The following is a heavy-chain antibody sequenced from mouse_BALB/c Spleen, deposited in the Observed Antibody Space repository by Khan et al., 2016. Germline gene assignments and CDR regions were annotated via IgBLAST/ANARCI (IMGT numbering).Heavy chain of an antibody. V-gene: IGHV5-17*02. CDR1: GFTFRRIG. J-gene: IGHJ4*01. Sequence: VELVESGGGLAQPGGSRKLSCAPSGFTFRRIGIHWVRQAPAKALEWVAYISSGSSNIYYEYKVKRRFTISRVNPKNPLFLQTTSLPSEDTPIYYGARAGNYRHNGPMNYWGQETSVTASP. CDR3: ARAGNYRHNGPMNY. CDR2: ISSGSSNI. D-gene: IGHD2-14*01.